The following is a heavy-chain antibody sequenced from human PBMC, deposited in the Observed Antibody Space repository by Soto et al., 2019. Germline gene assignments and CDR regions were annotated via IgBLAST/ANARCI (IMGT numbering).Heavy chain of an antibody. V-gene: IGHV1-8*01. CDR3: ARVACTGGRCYYDY. Sequence: QVQLVQSGAEVKKPGASVKVSCKASGYTFTSYDFNWVRQATEQGLEWLGWMNPNSGTTGYAQRFQGRVTMTRNTAISTAYMELSSLRSEDTAMYYCARVACTGGRCYYDYWGQGTLVTVSS. CDR1: GYTFTSYD. CDR2: MNPNSGTT. J-gene: IGHJ4*02. D-gene: IGHD2-8*02.